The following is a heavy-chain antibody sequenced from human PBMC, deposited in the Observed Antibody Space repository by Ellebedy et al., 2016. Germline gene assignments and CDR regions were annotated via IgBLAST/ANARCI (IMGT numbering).Heavy chain of an antibody. Sequence: SVKVSXKASGDTFSRHGINWVRQAPGQGLEWMGRIIPIVDIPNYAQKFQGRVTFIADRSTSTVYMELSSLRSDDTAMYYCARAMVEMATTGFDSWGQGTLVTVSS. J-gene: IGHJ4*02. CDR1: GDTFSRHG. V-gene: IGHV1-69*04. CDR2: IIPIVDIP. D-gene: IGHD5-24*01. CDR3: ARAMVEMATTGFDS.